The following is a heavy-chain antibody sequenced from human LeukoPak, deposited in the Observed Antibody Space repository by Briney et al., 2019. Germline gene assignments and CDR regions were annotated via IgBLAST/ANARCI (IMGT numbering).Heavy chain of an antibody. CDR2: IYYSGST. CDR3: ARQGYIWSGYPNWFDP. D-gene: IGHD3-3*01. CDR1: GGSISSYY. Sequence: PSETLSLTCTVSGGSISSYYWSWIRQPPGKGLEWIGYIYYSGSTNYNPSLKSRVTISVDTSKNQFSLKLSSVTAADTAVYYCARQGYIWSGYPNWFDPWGQGTLVTVSS. V-gene: IGHV4-59*08. J-gene: IGHJ5*02.